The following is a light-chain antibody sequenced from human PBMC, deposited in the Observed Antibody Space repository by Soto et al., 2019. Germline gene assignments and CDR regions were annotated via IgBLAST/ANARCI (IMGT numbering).Light chain of an antibody. Sequence: EIVMTQSPPTLSVSPGERATLSCRASQSVSNNLAWYQQKPGQAPRLLIFGASTRATGIPARFSGSGSGTEFTLTISSLQSEDFAVYYCQQYHNWPPYTFGQGTKLEIK. CDR2: GAS. J-gene: IGKJ2*01. CDR3: QQYHNWPPYT. CDR1: QSVSNN. V-gene: IGKV3-15*01.